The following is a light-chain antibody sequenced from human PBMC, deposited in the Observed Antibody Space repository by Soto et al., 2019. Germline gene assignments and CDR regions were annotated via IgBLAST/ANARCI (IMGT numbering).Light chain of an antibody. CDR2: YDS. CDR3: QVWDSGTDLQGV. J-gene: IGLJ3*02. Sequence: SYELTQPPSVSVVPGKTARITCGGNDIGSKSVHWYQQMPGQAPVLVIFYDSDRPSGIPERFSASSSGNTAALTISRVEAGDEADYFCQVWDSGTDLQGVFGGGTKLTVL. V-gene: IGLV3-21*04. CDR1: DIGSKS.